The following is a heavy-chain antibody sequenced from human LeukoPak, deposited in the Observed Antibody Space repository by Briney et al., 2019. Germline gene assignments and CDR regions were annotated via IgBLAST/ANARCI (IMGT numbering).Heavy chain of an antibody. V-gene: IGHV4-4*07. J-gene: IGHJ5*02. Sequence: KTSETLSLTCTLSGRSITGYYWSWIRQPAGEGREWIGCIYTIGRHNYNTSLESRVTMSVDTSKNQFSLKLNSVTAADTAVYYCARDSSGSTSSLPGTNWFNPRGQGTLVTVSS. CDR3: ARDSSGSTSSLPGTNWFNP. CDR1: GRSITGYY. CDR2: IYTIGRH. D-gene: IGHD6-6*01.